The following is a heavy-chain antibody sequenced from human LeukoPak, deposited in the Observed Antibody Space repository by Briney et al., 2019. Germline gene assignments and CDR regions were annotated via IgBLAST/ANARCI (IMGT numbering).Heavy chain of an antibody. J-gene: IGHJ4*02. CDR1: GFIVSSNY. CDR2: IYGGGST. D-gene: IGHD6-13*01. V-gene: IGHV3-53*01. CDR3: ARSRYSSSWFDY. Sequence: PGGSLRLSCAASGFIVSSNYMSWVPQAPGKGLEWVSVIYGGGSTYYAASVKGRLTISRDNSKNTLYLQMNSLRAEDTAVYYCARSRYSSSWFDYWGQGTLVTVSS.